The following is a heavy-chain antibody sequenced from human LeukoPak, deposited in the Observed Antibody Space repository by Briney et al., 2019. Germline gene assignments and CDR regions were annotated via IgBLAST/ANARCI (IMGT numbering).Heavy chain of an antibody. V-gene: IGHV3-33*01. J-gene: IGHJ5*02. CDR2: IWNDGSNK. Sequence: GGTLRLSCAASGFTFSRYGMHWVRQAPGKGLEWVAVIWNDGSNKYYADSVKGRFTISRDNYKSMLYLQMDSLRDEDTALYYCARDCIAVTVADHPGGNWFDPRGQGALVTVSS. D-gene: IGHD6-19*01. CDR1: GFTFSRYG. CDR3: ARDCIAVTVADHPGGNWFDP.